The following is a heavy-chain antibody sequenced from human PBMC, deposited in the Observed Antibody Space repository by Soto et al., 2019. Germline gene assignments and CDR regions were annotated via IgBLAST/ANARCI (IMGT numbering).Heavy chain of an antibody. D-gene: IGHD2-2*01. Sequence: PGGSLRLSCAASGFTFSSYGMHWVRQAPGKGLEWVAVIWYDGSNKYYADSVKGRFTISRDNSKNTLYLQMNSLRAEDTAVYYCASGIVVVKGYDYWGQGTLVTVSS. V-gene: IGHV3-33*01. J-gene: IGHJ4*02. CDR2: IWYDGSNK. CDR3: ASGIVVVKGYDY. CDR1: GFTFSSYG.